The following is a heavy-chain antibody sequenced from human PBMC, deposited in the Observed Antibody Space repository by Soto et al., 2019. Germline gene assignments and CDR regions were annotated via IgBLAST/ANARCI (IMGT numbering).Heavy chain of an antibody. CDR1: GYTFTSYD. J-gene: IGHJ5*02. CDR3: ARLTRLNWNRYRPKSPSWFDP. Sequence: ASVKVSCKASGYTFTSYDINWVRQATGQGLEWMGWMNPNSGNTGYAQKFQGRVTMTRNTSISTAYMELSSLRSEDTAVYYCARLTRLNWNRYRPKSPSWFDPWGQGTLATVSS. V-gene: IGHV1-8*01. CDR2: MNPNSGNT. D-gene: IGHD1-20*01.